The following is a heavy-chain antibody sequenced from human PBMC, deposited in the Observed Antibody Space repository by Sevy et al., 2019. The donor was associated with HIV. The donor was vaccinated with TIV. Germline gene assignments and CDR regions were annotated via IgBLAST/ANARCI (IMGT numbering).Heavy chain of an antibody. CDR1: GYTFTGYY. D-gene: IGHD1-7*01. CDR3: VRDMELVDEGTQEFYY. Sequence: ASVKVSCKASGYTFTGYYMHWVRQAPGQGLEWMGWINPNSGGTNYAQKFQGRVTMTRDTSISPAYMELSRLRSDDTALYYCVRDMELVDEGTQEFYYWGQGTLVTVSS. J-gene: IGHJ4*02. V-gene: IGHV1-2*02. CDR2: INPNSGGT.